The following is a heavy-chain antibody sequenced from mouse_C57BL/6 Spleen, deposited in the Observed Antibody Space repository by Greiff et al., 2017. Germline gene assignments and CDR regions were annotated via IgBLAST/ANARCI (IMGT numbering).Heavy chain of an antibody. CDR3: ARRSNWYFDV. Sequence: EVQLQQSGPGLVKPSQSLSLTCSVTGYSITSGYYWNWIRQFPGNKLEWMGYISYGGSNNYNPSLKNRISITRDTSKNQFFLKLNSVTTEDTATYYCARRSNWYFDVWGTGTTVTVSS. V-gene: IGHV3-6*01. CDR1: GYSITSGYY. J-gene: IGHJ1*03. CDR2: ISYGGSN.